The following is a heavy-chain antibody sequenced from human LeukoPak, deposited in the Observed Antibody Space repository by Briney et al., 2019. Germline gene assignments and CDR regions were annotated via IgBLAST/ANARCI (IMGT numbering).Heavy chain of an antibody. CDR1: GFTFSSYG. J-gene: IGHJ4*02. Sequence: QPGRSLRLSCAASGFTFSSYGMHWVRQAPGKGLEWVSSISSSSSYIYYADSVKGRFTISRDNAKNSLYLQMNSLRAEDTAVYYCARIDHYDFWSRGEVDYWGQGTLVTVSS. V-gene: IGHV3-21*01. CDR3: ARIDHYDFWSRGEVDY. D-gene: IGHD3-3*01. CDR2: ISSSSSYI.